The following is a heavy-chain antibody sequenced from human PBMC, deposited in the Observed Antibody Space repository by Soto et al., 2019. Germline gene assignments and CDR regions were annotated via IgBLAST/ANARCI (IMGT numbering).Heavy chain of an antibody. D-gene: IGHD5-12*01. V-gene: IGHV1-18*04. J-gene: IGHJ5*02. CDR3: ATSYDSGFDP. Sequence: QLQLVQSGAEVERPGASVRVSCKAYGYAFSKYGISWIRQAPGQGLEWMGWIRPDNGDTHYAQKFQGRVTMTTDTSSNTAYMELRSLSSDDTAVYYCATSYDSGFDPWGQGTLVSVSS. CDR1: GYAFSKYG. CDR2: IRPDNGDT.